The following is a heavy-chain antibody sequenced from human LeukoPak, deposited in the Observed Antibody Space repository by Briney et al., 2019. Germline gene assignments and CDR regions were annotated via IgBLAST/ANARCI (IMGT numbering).Heavy chain of an antibody. CDR3: ARAQVGIVGATEFAY. Sequence: SSETLSLTCTVSGGSISSYYWSWIRQPPGKGLEWIGYISYTGSTNYNPSLKSRVTISVDTSKNHFSLKLSSVTAADTAVYYCARAQVGIVGATEFAYWGQGTLVTVSS. J-gene: IGHJ4*02. V-gene: IGHV4-59*08. D-gene: IGHD1-26*01. CDR2: ISYTGST. CDR1: GGSISSYY.